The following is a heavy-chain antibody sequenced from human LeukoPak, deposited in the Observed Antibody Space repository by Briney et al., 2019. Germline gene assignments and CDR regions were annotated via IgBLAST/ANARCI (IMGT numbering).Heavy chain of an antibody. CDR2: INHSGST. J-gene: IGHJ5*02. CDR1: GGSFSGYY. D-gene: IGHD3-10*01. V-gene: IGHV4-34*01. Sequence: PSEILSLTCAVYGGSFSGYYWSWIRQPPGKGLEWIGEINHSGSTNYNPSLKSRVTISVDTSKNQFSLKLSSVTAADTAVYYCARGRITMVRGVTRGNWFDPWGQGTLVTVSS. CDR3: ARGRITMVRGVTRGNWFDP.